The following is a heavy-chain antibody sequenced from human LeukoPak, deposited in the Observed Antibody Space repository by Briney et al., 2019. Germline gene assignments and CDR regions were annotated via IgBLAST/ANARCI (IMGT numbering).Heavy chain of an antibody. D-gene: IGHD4-17*01. CDR3: ARGTRGDYDYYFDY. CDR1: GGSISSGGYY. V-gene: IGHV4-31*03. J-gene: IGHJ4*02. CDR2: IYYSGST. Sequence: SETLSLTCTVSGGSISSGGYYWSWIRQHPGKGLEWIGYIYYSGSTYYNPSLKSRVTISVDTSKNQFSLKLSSVTAADTAVYYCARGTRGDYDYYFDYWGQGTLVTVSS.